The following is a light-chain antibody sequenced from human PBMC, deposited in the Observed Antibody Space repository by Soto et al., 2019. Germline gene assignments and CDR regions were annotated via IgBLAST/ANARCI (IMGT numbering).Light chain of an antibody. V-gene: IGKV3-15*01. CDR2: SAS. CDR1: QGVSRS. CDR3: QQYYYWPLT. J-gene: IGKJ4*01. Sequence: LMTQSPATLSTSPGEGATLSCRASQGVSRSVAWYQQTPGQSPRLLIYSASTRASGVPARFSGSGSGTEFTLTISSLQSEDFAVYSCQQYYYWPLTFGGGTKV.